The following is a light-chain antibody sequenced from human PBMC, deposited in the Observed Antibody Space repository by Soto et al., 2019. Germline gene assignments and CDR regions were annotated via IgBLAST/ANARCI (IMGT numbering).Light chain of an antibody. Sequence: QSALTQPASLSGSPGQSITISCTGTSSDIGAYDYVSWFQQHPGKAPKLMISEVNNRPSGVSNRFSGSKSGNTAYLTISGFQVEDEPKYFCSSFTPTGTHAFGTGTKLTAL. CDR2: EVN. CDR3: SSFTPTGTHA. J-gene: IGLJ1*01. CDR1: SSDIGAYDY. V-gene: IGLV2-14*01.